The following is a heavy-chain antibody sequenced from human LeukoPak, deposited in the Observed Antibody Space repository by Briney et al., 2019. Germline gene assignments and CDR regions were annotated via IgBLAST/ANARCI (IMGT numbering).Heavy chain of an antibody. J-gene: IGHJ4*02. CDR3: AKITYYYDSSGYSAFDY. Sequence: GGSLRLSCAVSGFRFDDYAMHWVRQAPGKGLEWVAFIRYDGSNKYYADSVKGRFTISRDNSKNTLYLQMNSLRAEDTAVYYCAKITYYYDSSGYSAFDYWGQGTLVTVSS. V-gene: IGHV3-30*02. CDR2: IRYDGSNK. CDR1: GFRFDDYA. D-gene: IGHD3-22*01.